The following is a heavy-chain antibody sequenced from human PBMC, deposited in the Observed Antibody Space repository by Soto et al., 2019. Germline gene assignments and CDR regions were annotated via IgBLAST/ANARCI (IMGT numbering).Heavy chain of an antibody. CDR1: GFTFTRYS. V-gene: IGHV3-21*01. CDR3: ARASFTGYGMDV. CDR2: ISSSSSSI. Sequence: VGSLSLSCAASGFTFTRYSMNWVRQAPGKGLEWVSSISSSSSSIYYADSMEGRFTISRDNTKNSLYLQMTSLRAEDTAVYYCARASFTGYGMDVWGQGTTVTVSS. D-gene: IGHD4-4*01. J-gene: IGHJ6*02.